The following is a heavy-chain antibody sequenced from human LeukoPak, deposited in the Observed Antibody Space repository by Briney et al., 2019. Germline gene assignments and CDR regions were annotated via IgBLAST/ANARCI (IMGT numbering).Heavy chain of an antibody. Sequence: GGSLRLSCASSGFTFSDYAMTWVRQAPGRGLEWVSAISGGGTYTYYADSVKGRFTISRDNSKNTLYLQMNSLRAEGTAVYYCAKGKYSSSWYFDYWGQGTLVTVSS. D-gene: IGHD6-13*01. CDR1: GFTFSDYA. CDR3: AKGKYSSSWYFDY. V-gene: IGHV3-23*01. J-gene: IGHJ4*02. CDR2: ISGGGTYT.